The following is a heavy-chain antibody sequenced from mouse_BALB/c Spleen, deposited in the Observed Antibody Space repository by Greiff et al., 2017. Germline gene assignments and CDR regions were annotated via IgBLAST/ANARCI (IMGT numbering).Heavy chain of an antibody. V-gene: IGHV1-69*02. Sequence: QVQLQQPGAELVKPGASVKLSCKASGYTFTSYWMHWVKQRPGQGLEWIGEIDPSDSYTNYNQKFKGKATLTVDKSSSTAYMQLSSLTSEDSAVYYCARGTVVAPYYAMDYWGQGTSVTVSS. J-gene: IGHJ4*01. CDR1: GYTFTSYW. D-gene: IGHD1-1*01. CDR3: ARGTVVAPYYAMDY. CDR2: IDPSDSYT.